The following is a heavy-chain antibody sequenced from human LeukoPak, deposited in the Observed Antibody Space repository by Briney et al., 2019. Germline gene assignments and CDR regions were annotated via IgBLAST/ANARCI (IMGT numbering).Heavy chain of an antibody. CDR3: ARDVWRGPLDY. CDR2: ISSSSYI. Sequence: PGGSLRLSCAASGFTFSSYSMNWVRQAPGKGLEWVSSISSSSYIYYADSVKGRFTISRDNAKNSLYLQMNSLRAEDTAVYYCARDVWRGPLDYWGQGTLVTVSS. V-gene: IGHV3-21*01. J-gene: IGHJ4*02. CDR1: GFTFSSYS. D-gene: IGHD2-8*01.